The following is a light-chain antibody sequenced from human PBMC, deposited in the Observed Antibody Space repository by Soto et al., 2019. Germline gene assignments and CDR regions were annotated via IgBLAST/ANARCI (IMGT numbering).Light chain of an antibody. CDR3: QQYNGYWT. Sequence: DIQMTQSPSTLSASVGDRVTITCRASQTISSWLAWYQQKPGKAPNLLIYDASSLKRGVPSRFSGSGSGTEFTLTISSLQPDDFATYYCQQYNGYWTFGQGTKVDNK. CDR2: DAS. CDR1: QTISSW. V-gene: IGKV1-5*01. J-gene: IGKJ1*01.